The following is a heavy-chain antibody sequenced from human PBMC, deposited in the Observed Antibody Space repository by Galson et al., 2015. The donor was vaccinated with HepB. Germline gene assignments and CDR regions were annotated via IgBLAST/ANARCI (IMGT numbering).Heavy chain of an antibody. J-gene: IGHJ4*02. CDR3: ATIPDIVASGAEYYFDY. D-gene: IGHD5-12*01. CDR1: GYTLTELS. CDR2: FDPEDGET. Sequence: SVKVSCKVSGYTLTELSMHWVRQAPGKGLEWMGGFDPEDGETIYAQKFQGRVTVTEDTSTDTAYMELSSLRSEDTAVYYCATIPDIVASGAEYYFDYWGQGTLVTVSS. V-gene: IGHV1-24*01.